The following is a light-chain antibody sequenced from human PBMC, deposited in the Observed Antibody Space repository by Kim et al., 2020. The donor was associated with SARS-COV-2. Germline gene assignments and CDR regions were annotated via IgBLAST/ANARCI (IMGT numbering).Light chain of an antibody. V-gene: IGLV1-51*01. J-gene: IGLJ2*01. CDR3: ATWDNSLNGLV. CDR2: DND. Sequence: GTTATTSASGSNTNIGKNYVSWYQQLPGTAPKLLIYDNDKRHSGIPDRFSGSKSGTSATLDITGLQTGDEADYYCATWDNSLNGLVFGGGTQLTVL. CDR1: NTNIGKNY.